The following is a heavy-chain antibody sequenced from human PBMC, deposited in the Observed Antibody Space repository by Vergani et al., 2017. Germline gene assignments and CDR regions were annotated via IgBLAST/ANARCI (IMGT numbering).Heavy chain of an antibody. CDR3: AAAVLERSLLFDY. J-gene: IGHJ4*02. CDR1: GFTFTSSA. D-gene: IGHD1-1*01. Sequence: QMQLVQSGPEVKKPGTSVKVSCKASGFTFTSSAVQWVRQARGQRLEWIGWIVVGSGNTNYAQKFQERVTITRDMSTSTAYMELSSLRSEDTAVYYCAAAVLERSLLFDYWGQGTLVTVSS. CDR2: IVVGSGNT. V-gene: IGHV1-58*01.